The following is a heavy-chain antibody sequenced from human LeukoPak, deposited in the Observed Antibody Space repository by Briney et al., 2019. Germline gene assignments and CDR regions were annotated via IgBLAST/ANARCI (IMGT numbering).Heavy chain of an antibody. Sequence: GGSLRLSCVASESTFSSYWMSWVRQAPGRGLEWVANIKQDGREIYYVDSVKGRFTISRDNAKKSLYLQMNSLRAEDTAVYYCARSYSRFDYWGQGTLVTVSS. CDR2: IKQDGREI. D-gene: IGHD6-13*01. CDR1: ESTFSSYW. CDR3: ARSYSRFDY. J-gene: IGHJ4*02. V-gene: IGHV3-7*01.